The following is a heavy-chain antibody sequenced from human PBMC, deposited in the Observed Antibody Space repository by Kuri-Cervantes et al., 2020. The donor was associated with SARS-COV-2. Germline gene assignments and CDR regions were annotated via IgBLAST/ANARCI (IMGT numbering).Heavy chain of an antibody. CDR1: GGTISSYY. CDR2: IYYSGST. CDR3: AHIVPKTMEFDY. V-gene: IGHV4-59*01. Sequence: SETLSLTCTVSGGTISSYYWSWIRQPPGKGLGWIGYIYYSGSTNYNPALKRLVTISVDTSRNQFSLKLSSVSAADTGVYYCAHIVPKTMEFDYWGQGTLVTVSS. J-gene: IGHJ4*02. D-gene: IGHD3-10*01.